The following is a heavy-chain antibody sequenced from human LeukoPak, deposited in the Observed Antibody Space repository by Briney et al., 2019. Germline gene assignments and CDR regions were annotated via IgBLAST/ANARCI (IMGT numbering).Heavy chain of an antibody. CDR3: ARDPPHY. J-gene: IGHJ4*02. V-gene: IGHV4-34*01. CDR1: GGSFSGYY. CDR2: INHSGST. Sequence: SETLSLTCAVYGGSFSGYYWSWIRQPPGKGLEWIGEINHSGSTNYNPSLKSRVTISVDTSKNQFSLKLSSVTAADTAVYYCARDPPHYWGQGTLDTVSS.